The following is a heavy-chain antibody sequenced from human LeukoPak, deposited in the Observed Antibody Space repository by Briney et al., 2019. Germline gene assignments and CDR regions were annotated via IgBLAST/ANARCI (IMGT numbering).Heavy chain of an antibody. V-gene: IGHV4-31*03. CDR2: IYYSGST. J-gene: IGHJ4*02. CDR3: ARAYYYDSSVDY. CDR1: GGSISSGGSY. D-gene: IGHD3-22*01. Sequence: SETLSLTCTVSGGSISSGGSYWSWIRQHPGKGLEWIGYIYYSGSTYYNPSLKSRVTISVDASKNQFSLKLSSVTAADTAVYYCARAYYYDSSVDYWGQGTLVTVSS.